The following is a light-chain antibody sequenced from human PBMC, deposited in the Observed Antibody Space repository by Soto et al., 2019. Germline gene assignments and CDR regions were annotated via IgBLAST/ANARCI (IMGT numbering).Light chain of an antibody. Sequence: EIVLTQSPGTLSLSPGERATLSCRASQSVSTSYLAWYQQKPGQAPRLLIYGASSRATGIPDRFSGSGSGADCTRTICRLEPEEFAVYYCEQYGSVPLTFGGGTKVELK. V-gene: IGKV3-20*01. J-gene: IGKJ4*01. CDR1: QSVSTSY. CDR2: GAS. CDR3: EQYGSVPLT.